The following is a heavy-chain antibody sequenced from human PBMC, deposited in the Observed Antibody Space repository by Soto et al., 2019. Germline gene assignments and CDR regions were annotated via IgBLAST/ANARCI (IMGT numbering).Heavy chain of an antibody. J-gene: IGHJ6*02. D-gene: IGHD3-16*01. Sequence: SETLSLTCTVSGGSISSYYWSWIRQPPGKGLEWIGYIYYSGSTNYNPSLKSRVTISVDTSKNQFSLKLSSVTAADTAVYYCARAPTLRRYASYGMDVWGQGTTVTVSS. V-gene: IGHV4-59*01. CDR3: ARAPTLRRYASYGMDV. CDR2: IYYSGST. CDR1: GGSISSYY.